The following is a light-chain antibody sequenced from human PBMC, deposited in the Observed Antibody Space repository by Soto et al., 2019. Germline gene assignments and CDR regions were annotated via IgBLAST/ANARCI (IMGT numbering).Light chain of an antibody. CDR1: QSISNS. J-gene: IGKJ1*01. V-gene: IGKV1-5*01. CDR2: DAS. Sequence: DIPVTQSPSTLSASVGDRVTITCRASQSISNSLAWYHQKPGTAPKLLIYDASNFERGVPSRFSGSGSGTEFTLTISSLQPDDFATYYCQQYGGFSRTFGQGTKV. CDR3: QQYGGFSRT.